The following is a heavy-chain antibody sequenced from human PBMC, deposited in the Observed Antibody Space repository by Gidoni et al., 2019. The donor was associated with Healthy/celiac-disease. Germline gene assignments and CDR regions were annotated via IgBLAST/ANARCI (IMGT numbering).Heavy chain of an antibody. J-gene: IGHJ5*02. D-gene: IGHD2-15*01. CDR1: GGSITRGGYY. CDR3: ARTPNCSGGSCYHYYNWFDP. Sequence: QVQLQESGPGLVKPSQTLSLTCTVSGGSITRGGYYWSWIRQHPGKGLEWIGYIYYSGSTYYNPSLKSRVTISVDTSKNQFSLKLSSVTAADTAVYYCARTPNCSGGSCYHYYNWFDPWGQGTLVTVSS. CDR2: IYYSGST. V-gene: IGHV4-31*03.